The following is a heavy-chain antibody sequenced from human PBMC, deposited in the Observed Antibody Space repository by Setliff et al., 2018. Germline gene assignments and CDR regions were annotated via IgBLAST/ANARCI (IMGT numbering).Heavy chain of an antibody. CDR1: GGSISSYY. Sequence: SETLSLTCTVSGGSISSYYWSWIRQPPGKGLEWIGRIYTSGSTNYNPSLKSRITMSIDTSKNQFSLKLSSVTAADTAVYYCVVTMVRGVISAFDIWGQGTMVTVSS. CDR2: IYTSGST. V-gene: IGHV4-4*07. J-gene: IGHJ3*02. D-gene: IGHD3-10*01. CDR3: VVTMVRGVISAFDI.